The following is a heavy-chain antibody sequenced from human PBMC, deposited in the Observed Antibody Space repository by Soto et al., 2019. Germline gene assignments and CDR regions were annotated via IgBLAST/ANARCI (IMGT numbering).Heavy chain of an antibody. D-gene: IGHD3-10*01. Sequence: LRLSCAASGFTFSSYSMNWVRQAPGKGLEWVSSISSSSSYIYYADSVKGRFTISRDNAKNSLYLQMNSLRAEDTAVYYCASHLWSPGYYYGMDVWGQGTTVTVSS. CDR1: GFTFSSYS. CDR3: ASHLWSPGYYYGMDV. CDR2: ISSSSSYI. V-gene: IGHV3-21*01. J-gene: IGHJ6*02.